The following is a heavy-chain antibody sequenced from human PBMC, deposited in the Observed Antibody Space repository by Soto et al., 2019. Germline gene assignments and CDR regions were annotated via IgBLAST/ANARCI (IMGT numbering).Heavy chain of an antibody. J-gene: IGHJ4*02. Sequence: QVQPVESGGGVVQPGRSLRLSCEASGLTFSTYGIHWFRQAPGKGLEWVSVIWYDGSNKYYADSVKGRFTISRDNCKNTGYLQMNILIVEDTAVYHGVRGSYYDSSGHVQYWGQGTLVTVPT. CDR3: VRGSYYDSSGHVQY. D-gene: IGHD3-22*01. V-gene: IGHV3-33*01. CDR2: IWYDGSNK. CDR1: GLTFSTYG.